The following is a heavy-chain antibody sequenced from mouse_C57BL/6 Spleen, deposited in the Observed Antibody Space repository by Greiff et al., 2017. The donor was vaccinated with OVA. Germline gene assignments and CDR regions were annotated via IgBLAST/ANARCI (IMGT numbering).Heavy chain of an antibody. Sequence: EVQLVESGGGLVKPGGSLKLTCAASGFTFSDYGMHWVRQAPEKGLEWVAYISSGSSTIYYADTVKGRFTISRDNAKNTLFLQMTSLRSEDTAMYYCARGYDDYFDYWGQGTTLTVSS. CDR2: ISSGSSTI. J-gene: IGHJ2*01. V-gene: IGHV5-17*01. CDR1: GFTFSDYG. D-gene: IGHD2-2*01. CDR3: ARGYDDYFDY.